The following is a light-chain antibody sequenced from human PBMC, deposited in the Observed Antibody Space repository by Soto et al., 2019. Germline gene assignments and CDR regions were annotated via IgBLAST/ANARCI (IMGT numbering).Light chain of an antibody. CDR3: QQYNNWPMYT. CDR1: QSVSSN. V-gene: IGKV3-15*01. CDR2: GAS. J-gene: IGKJ2*01. Sequence: EIVMTQSPATLSVSPGERATLSCRASQSVSSNLAWYQQKPGQAPRLLIYGASTRATGIPARFSGSGSGTEFTLTISSLQSEDLAVYYCQQYNNWPMYTFGQGNKLETK.